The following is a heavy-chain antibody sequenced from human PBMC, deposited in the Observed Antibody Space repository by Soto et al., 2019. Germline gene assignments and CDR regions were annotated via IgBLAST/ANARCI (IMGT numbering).Heavy chain of an antibody. CDR1: GFTFSNSI. CDR3: ATSTWYVFDI. D-gene: IGHD6-13*01. J-gene: IGHJ3*02. Sequence: GGSLRLSCAASGFTFSNSIINWVRQAPGQGLEWVSSISGSSDFLYYADSVKGRFTISRDTATNSLYLQMNSLRAEDTAVYYCATSTWYVFDIWGQGTMVTVSS. CDR2: ISGSSDFL. V-gene: IGHV3-21*01.